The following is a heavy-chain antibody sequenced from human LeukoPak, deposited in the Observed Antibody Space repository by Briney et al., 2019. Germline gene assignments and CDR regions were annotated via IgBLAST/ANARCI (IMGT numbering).Heavy chain of an antibody. CDR1: GFTYDDYA. CDR3: AKGPSWQLVLGWFDP. CDR2: LSWSSGSI. V-gene: IGHV3-9*01. J-gene: IGHJ5*02. Sequence: GGSLSLLYAASGFTYDDYAMHWVPQASGKALECVSGLSWSSGSIGYADSVKGRFTISRDNAKNSLYLQMNSLRAEDTALYYCAKGPSWQLVLGWFDPWGQGTLVTVSS. D-gene: IGHD6-13*01.